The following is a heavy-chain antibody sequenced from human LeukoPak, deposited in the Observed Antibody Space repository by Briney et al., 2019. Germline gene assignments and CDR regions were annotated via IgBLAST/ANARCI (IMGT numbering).Heavy chain of an antibody. CDR2: IRYDGSHK. CDR1: GFTFSSYG. J-gene: IGHJ3*02. Sequence: GGSLRLSCAASGFTFSSYGMHWGRQAPGMGLEWVTFIRYDGSHKYYADSVKGRFTISRGNSKNTLFLQMNSLRAEDTAVYYCAKVANWNGDAFDIWGQGTMVTVSS. CDR3: AKVANWNGDAFDI. D-gene: IGHD1-1*01. V-gene: IGHV3-30*02.